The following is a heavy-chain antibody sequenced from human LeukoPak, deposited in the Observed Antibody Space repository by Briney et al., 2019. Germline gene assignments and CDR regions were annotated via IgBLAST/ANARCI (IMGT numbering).Heavy chain of an antibody. J-gene: IGHJ6*03. Sequence: WASVKVSCKASGYTFTGYYMHWVRQAPGQGLEWMGWINPNSGGTNYAQKFQGRVTMTRDTSISTAYMELSRLRSDDTAVYYCARDRGRDPYSGSSKNRGYYYYYMDVWGKGTTVTVSS. V-gene: IGHV1-2*02. CDR2: INPNSGGT. D-gene: IGHD1-26*01. CDR3: ARDRGRDPYSGSSKNRGYYYYYMDV. CDR1: GYTFTGYY.